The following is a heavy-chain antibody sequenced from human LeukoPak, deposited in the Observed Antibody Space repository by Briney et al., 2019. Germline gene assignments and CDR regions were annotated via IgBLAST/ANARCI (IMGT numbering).Heavy chain of an antibody. Sequence: GGSLRLSCAASGFTFSNAWMSWVRQAPGKGLEWVGRIKSKTDGGTTDYAAPVKGRFTISRDDSKNTLYLQMNSLKTEDTAVYYCTTHSVLRYFDWWIRWGQRTLVTVSS. CDR2: IKSKTDGGTT. CDR1: GFTFSNAW. D-gene: IGHD3-9*01. CDR3: TTHSVLRYFDWWIR. J-gene: IGHJ4*02. V-gene: IGHV3-15*01.